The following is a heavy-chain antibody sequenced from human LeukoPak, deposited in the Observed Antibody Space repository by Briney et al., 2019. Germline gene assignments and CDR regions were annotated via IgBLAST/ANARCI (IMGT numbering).Heavy chain of an antibody. J-gene: IGHJ4*02. Sequence: GGSLRLSCAVSGITLSNYGMSWVRQAPGKGLEWVAGISDRGGTTKYADSVKGRFTISRDNPKNTLYLQMNSLRVEDTAVYYCAKGGEQLVPWVYWGQGTLVTVSS. V-gene: IGHV3-23*01. D-gene: IGHD6-6*01. CDR1: GITLSNYG. CDR2: ISDRGGTT. CDR3: AKGGEQLVPWVY.